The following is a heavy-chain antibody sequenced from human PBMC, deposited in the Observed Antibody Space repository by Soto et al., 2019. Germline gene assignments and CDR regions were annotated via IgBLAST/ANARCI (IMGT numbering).Heavy chain of an antibody. CDR1: GFTFDSCA. D-gene: IGHD3-3*01. Sequence: EVQILESGGGLVQPGESLRLSCAASGFTFDSCAMSWVRQAPGKGLEWILGISGSGGSTYYADSVKGRFTISRDNSKNTVDLQMSRLRLDDTGSYYCARDGSMTISGRDDNWGQGTLVTVS. V-gene: IGHV3-23*01. CDR3: ARDGSMTISGRDDN. CDR2: ISGSGGST. J-gene: IGHJ4*02.